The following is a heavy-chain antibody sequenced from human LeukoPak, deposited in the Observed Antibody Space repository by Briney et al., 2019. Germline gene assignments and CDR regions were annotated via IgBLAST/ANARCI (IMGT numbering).Heavy chain of an antibody. CDR1: GFTFSSYW. J-gene: IGHJ4*02. CDR2: IRQDGSEK. CDR3: ARLADYDSSGYFDY. D-gene: IGHD3-22*01. Sequence: GGSLRLSCAASGFTFSSYWMIWVRQAPGKGLEWVANIRQDGSEKYYVASVRGRFTISRDNAKNSLYLQMSSLRGEDTAVYYCARLADYDSSGYFDYWGQGTLVTVSS. V-gene: IGHV3-7*01.